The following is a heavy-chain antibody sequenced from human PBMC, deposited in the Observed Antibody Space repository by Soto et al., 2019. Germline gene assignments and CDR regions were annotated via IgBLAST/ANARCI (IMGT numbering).Heavy chain of an antibody. D-gene: IGHD3-10*01. J-gene: IGHJ6*03. V-gene: IGHV1-69*02. CDR2: IIPILGIA. CDR1: GGTFSSYT. Sequence: SVKVSCKASGGTFSSYTISWLRQPPGQGLDWMGRIIPILGIANYSQKFQVRVTITTDKSTSTAYMELSRLRSEDTAVYSCAVSGDRVSGSWYETRYMDGRGKGPTVNV. CDR3: AVSGDRVSGSWYETRYMDG.